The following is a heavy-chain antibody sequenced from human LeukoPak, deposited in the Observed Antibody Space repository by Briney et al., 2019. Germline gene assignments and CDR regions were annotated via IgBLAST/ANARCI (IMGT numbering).Heavy chain of an antibody. CDR2: ISYTGNT. Sequence: SETLSLTCTVSGGSISSYYWSWIRQPPGKGLEWIGYISYTGNTNYNPSLKSRVTISVDTSKNQISLKLSSLTAADTAVYYCARDLTSISHYDFWSGLKGKTGRHGWFDPWGQGTLVTVSS. D-gene: IGHD3-3*01. CDR1: GGSISSYY. CDR3: ARDLTSISHYDFWSGLKGKTGRHGWFDP. V-gene: IGHV4-59*12. J-gene: IGHJ5*02.